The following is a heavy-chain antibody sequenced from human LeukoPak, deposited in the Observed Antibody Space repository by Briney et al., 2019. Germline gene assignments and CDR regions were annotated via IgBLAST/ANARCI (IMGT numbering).Heavy chain of an antibody. Sequence: GGSLRLSCAASGFTYRRYSMNWVRQAPGKGLEWVATISSGSDYIYHADSVRGRFTISRDNVRDSLYLQMDSLRPEDTAVYYCAREGEYHDSSGSRDAFDIWGQGTMVTVSS. CDR1: GFTYRRYS. CDR2: ISSGSDYI. D-gene: IGHD3-22*01. CDR3: AREGEYHDSSGSRDAFDI. J-gene: IGHJ3*02. V-gene: IGHV3-21*01.